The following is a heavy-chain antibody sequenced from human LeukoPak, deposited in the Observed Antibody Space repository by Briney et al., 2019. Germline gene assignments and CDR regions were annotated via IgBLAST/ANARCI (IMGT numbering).Heavy chain of an antibody. CDR3: ARDGDSSGYYYSTFDY. D-gene: IGHD3-22*01. CDR2: INPNSGDT. Sequence: ASVKVSCKASGYSFTDHYLHWLRQAPGQGLEWMGWINPNSGDTNYAQEFQGRVTMTSDTAISTAYMELSRLRSDDTAVYYCARDGDSSGYYYSTFDYWGQGTLVTVSS. CDR1: GYSFTDHY. V-gene: IGHV1-2*02. J-gene: IGHJ4*02.